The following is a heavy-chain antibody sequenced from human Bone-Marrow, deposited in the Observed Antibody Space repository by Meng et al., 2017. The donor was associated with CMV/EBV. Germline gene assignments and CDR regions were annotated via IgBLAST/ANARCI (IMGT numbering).Heavy chain of an antibody. Sequence: SVKVSCKASGGTFSSYTISWVRQAPGQGLEWMGRIIPILGIANYAQKFQGRVTITADKSTCTAYMGLSSLRSEDTAVYYCAAEGNWNWAYWGQGTLVTVSS. CDR1: GGTFSSYT. V-gene: IGHV1-69*02. J-gene: IGHJ4*02. CDR3: AAEGNWNWAY. D-gene: IGHD1-7*01. CDR2: IIPILGIA.